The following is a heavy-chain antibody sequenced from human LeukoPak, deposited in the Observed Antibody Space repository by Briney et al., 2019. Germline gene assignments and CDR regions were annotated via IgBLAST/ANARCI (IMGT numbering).Heavy chain of an antibody. J-gene: IGHJ4*02. CDR2: IYYSGST. Sequence: SETLSLTCTVSGGSISSGDYYWSWIRQPPGKGLEWFGYIYYSGSTYYNPSLKSRVTISVDTSKNQFSLKLSSVTAADTAVYYCARGRYYGSGLFDYWGQGTLVTVSS. D-gene: IGHD3-10*01. V-gene: IGHV4-30-4*01. CDR1: GGSISSGDYY. CDR3: ARGRYYGSGLFDY.